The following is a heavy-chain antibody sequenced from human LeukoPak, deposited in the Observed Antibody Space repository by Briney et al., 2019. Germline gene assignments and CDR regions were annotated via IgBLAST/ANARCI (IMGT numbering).Heavy chain of an antibody. J-gene: IGHJ4*02. CDR1: GYNLSNYW. CDR2: IFPGDSDT. Sequence: GESLKISCKGSGYNLSNYWIGWVRQMPGKGLEWMGIIFPGDSDTRYSPPFQGQVTISVDKSINTAFLQWSSLRASDTAIYYCAREFGSGSYYNLGYWGQGTLVTVSS. D-gene: IGHD3-10*01. CDR3: AREFGSGSYYNLGY. V-gene: IGHV5-51*01.